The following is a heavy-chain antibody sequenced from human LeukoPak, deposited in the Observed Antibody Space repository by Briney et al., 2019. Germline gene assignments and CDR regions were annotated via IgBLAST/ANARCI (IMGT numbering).Heavy chain of an antibody. D-gene: IGHD4-17*01. Sequence: ASVKVSCKASGYTFTSYGISWVRQAPGQGLEWMGWISAYNGNTNYAQKLQGRVTMTTDTSTSTAYMELTSLRSDDTAVYYCATLLNGDQIDYWGQGTLVTVSS. V-gene: IGHV1-18*01. CDR1: GYTFTSYG. CDR3: ATLLNGDQIDY. CDR2: ISAYNGNT. J-gene: IGHJ4*02.